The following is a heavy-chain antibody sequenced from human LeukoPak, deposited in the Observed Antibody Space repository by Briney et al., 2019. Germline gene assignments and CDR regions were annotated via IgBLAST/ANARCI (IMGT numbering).Heavy chain of an antibody. J-gene: IGHJ3*02. D-gene: IGHD2-15*01. CDR2: IYYSGST. Sequence: SQTLSLTCTVSGGSISSGGYYWSWIRQHPGKGLEWIGYIYYSGSTNYNPSLKSRVTISVDTSKNQFSLKLSSVTAADTAVYYCARAGAGYCSGGSCDDAFDIWGQGTMVTVSS. CDR3: ARAGAGYCSGGSCDDAFDI. CDR1: GGSISSGGYY. V-gene: IGHV4-31*03.